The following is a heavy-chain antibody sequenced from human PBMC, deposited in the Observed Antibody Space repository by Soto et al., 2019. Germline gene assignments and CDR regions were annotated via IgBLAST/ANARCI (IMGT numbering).Heavy chain of an antibody. CDR2: ISSGGPTI. CDR3: AQMATMTTCEFDF. CDR1: GFNFNIYA. J-gene: IGHJ3*01. V-gene: IGHV3-23*01. D-gene: IGHD4-17*01. Sequence: GGSLRLSCTGSGFNFNIYAMTWVRQPPGKGLEWVSAISSGGPTIYYADSVKGRFTISRDNSRNTLYLQMNSLRPDDTAMYYCAQMATMTTCEFDFWGRGSMVTVSS.